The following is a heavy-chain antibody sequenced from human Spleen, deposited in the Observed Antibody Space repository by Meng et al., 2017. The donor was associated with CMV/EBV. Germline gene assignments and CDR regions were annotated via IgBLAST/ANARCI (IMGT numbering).Heavy chain of an antibody. CDR2: IYYSGST. Sequence: SETLSLTCTVSGGSISSSSYYWGWIRQPPGKGLEWIGYIYYSGSTNYNPSLKSRVTISVDTSKNQFSLKLSSVTAADTAVHYCARQSNDILGKFYYYGMDVWGQGTTVTVSS. CDR1: GGSISSSSYY. J-gene: IGHJ6*02. V-gene: IGHV4-61*05. D-gene: IGHD3-9*01. CDR3: ARQSNDILGKFYYYGMDV.